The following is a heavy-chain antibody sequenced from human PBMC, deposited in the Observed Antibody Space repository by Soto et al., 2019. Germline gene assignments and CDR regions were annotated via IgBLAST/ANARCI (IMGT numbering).Heavy chain of an antibody. CDR1: GGSISSSSYY. Sequence: SETLSLTCTVSGGSISSSSYYWGWIRQPPGKGLEWIGSIYYSGSTYYNPSLKSRVTISVDTSKNQFSLKLSSVTAADTALYYCAGLPYYYYRDGGGKGTTVTVSS. V-gene: IGHV4-39*01. CDR3: AGLPYYYYRDG. J-gene: IGHJ6*03. CDR2: IYYSGST.